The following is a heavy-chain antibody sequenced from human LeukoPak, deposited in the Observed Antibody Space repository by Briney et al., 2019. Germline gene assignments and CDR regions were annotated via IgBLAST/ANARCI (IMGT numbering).Heavy chain of an antibody. V-gene: IGHV3-48*04. Sequence: PGGSLRLSCAASGFTFSSYSMNWVRQAPGKGLEWVSYISSSGSTIYYADSVKGRFTISRDNAKNSLYLQMNSLRAEDTAVYYCAREASWFGELLGDAFDIWGQGTMVTVSS. CDR3: AREASWFGELLGDAFDI. CDR1: GFTFSSYS. D-gene: IGHD3-10*01. CDR2: ISSSGSTI. J-gene: IGHJ3*02.